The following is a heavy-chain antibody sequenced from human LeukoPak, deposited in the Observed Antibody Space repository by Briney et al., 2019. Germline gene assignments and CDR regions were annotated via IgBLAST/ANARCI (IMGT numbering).Heavy chain of an antibody. Sequence: SETLSLTCTVSGGSISSSSYYWGWIRQPPGKGLEWIGSIYYSGSTYYNPSLKSRVTISVYTSKNQFSLKLSSVTAADTAVYYCAIVATIGGYFDYWGQGTLVTVSS. V-gene: IGHV4-39*01. J-gene: IGHJ4*02. D-gene: IGHD5-12*01. CDR2: IYYSGST. CDR1: GGSISSSSYY. CDR3: AIVATIGGYFDY.